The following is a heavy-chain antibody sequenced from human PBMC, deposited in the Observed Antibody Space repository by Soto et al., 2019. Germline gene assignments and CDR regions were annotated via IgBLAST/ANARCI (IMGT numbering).Heavy chain of an antibody. CDR1: GYTLTELS. CDR3: ATALKLARDYYYGINC. J-gene: IGHJ6*02. D-gene: IGHD1-1*01. Sequence: ASVKVSCRVSGYTLTELSMHCVRQAPGKGLEWMGGSDPEDAETIYAQKFQGRVTMSEDTSTDTAYMELSSLRSEDTAVYSRATALKLARDYYYGINCCHQGTT. CDR2: SDPEDAET. V-gene: IGHV1-24*01.